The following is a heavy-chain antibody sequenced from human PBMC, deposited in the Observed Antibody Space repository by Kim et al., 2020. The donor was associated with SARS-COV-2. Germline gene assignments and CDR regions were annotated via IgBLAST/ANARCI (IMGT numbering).Heavy chain of an antibody. J-gene: IGHJ4*02. CDR1: GFRFSDFA. Sequence: GGSLRLSCAPSGFRFSDFAMHWVRQAPGKGLEWVAIIWHDGSNKFYGDSVKGRFTISRDNSKNTLYLQMYSLRADDTARYYCVRVGIQLGYDFWGQGTLVTVSS. D-gene: IGHD5-18*01. CDR2: IWHDGSNK. CDR3: VRVGIQLGYDF. V-gene: IGHV3-33*01.